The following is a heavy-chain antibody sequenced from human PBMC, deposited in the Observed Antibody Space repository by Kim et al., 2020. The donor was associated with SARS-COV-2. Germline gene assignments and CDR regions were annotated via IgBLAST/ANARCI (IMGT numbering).Heavy chain of an antibody. V-gene: IGHV1-3*01. CDR2: NNAGNGNT. CDR1: GYTFTSYA. D-gene: IGHD3-3*01. J-gene: IGHJ4*02. CDR3: ARGQHYDFWSGFFFSD. Sequence: ASVKVSCKASGYTFTSYAMHWVRQAPGQRLKWMGWNNAGNGNTKYSQKFQGRVTITRDTSASTAYMELSSLRSEDTAVYYCARGQHYDFWSGFFFSDWGQGTLVTVSS.